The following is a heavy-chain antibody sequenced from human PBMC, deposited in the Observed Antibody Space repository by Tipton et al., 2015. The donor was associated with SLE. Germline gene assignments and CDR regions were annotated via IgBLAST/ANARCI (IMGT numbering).Heavy chain of an antibody. J-gene: IGHJ4*02. CDR1: GGSISSSSYF. Sequence: TLSLTCTVSGGSISSSSYFWGWIRQPPGKGLEWIGSIYYSGSTYSNPSLKSRVTISVDTSKNQFSLKLSSVTAADTAVYYCARDRGGYGDYDFWGQGTLVTVSS. D-gene: IGHD4-17*01. CDR3: ARDRGGYGDYDF. CDR2: IYYSGST. V-gene: IGHV4-39*07.